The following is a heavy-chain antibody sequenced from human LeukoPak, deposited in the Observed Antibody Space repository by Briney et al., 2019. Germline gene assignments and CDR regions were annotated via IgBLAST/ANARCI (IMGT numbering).Heavy chain of an antibody. Sequence: SETLSLTCTVSGDSTSSDRYYGGWVRQPPGKGLEWIGEINHSGSTNYNPSLKSRVTISVDTSKNQFSLKLSSVTAADTAVYYCALSSYSTGYYFSYWGQGTLVTVSS. CDR3: ALSSYSTGYYFSY. CDR2: INHSGST. CDR1: GDSTSSDRYY. V-gene: IGHV4-39*07. D-gene: IGHD3-22*01. J-gene: IGHJ4*02.